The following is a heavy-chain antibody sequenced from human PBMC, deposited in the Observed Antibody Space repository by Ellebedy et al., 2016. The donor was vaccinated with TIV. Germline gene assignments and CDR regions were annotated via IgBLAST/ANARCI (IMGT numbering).Heavy chain of an antibody. Sequence: GGSLRLSCAASELTVSSNYMSWVRLAPGKGLEWVSVIGIDSTTYYADSVKGRFTISRDNYKNTLSIEMNSLRVEDTAVYYCARETFNDVDLKLWGIFYIWGQGTVVAVSS. D-gene: IGHD3-10*01. J-gene: IGHJ3*02. V-gene: IGHV3-66*01. CDR2: IGIDSTT. CDR3: ARETFNDVDLKLWGIFYI. CDR1: ELTVSSNY.